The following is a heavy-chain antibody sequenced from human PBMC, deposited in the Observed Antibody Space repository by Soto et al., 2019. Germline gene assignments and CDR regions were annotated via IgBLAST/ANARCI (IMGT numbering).Heavy chain of an antibody. J-gene: IGHJ5*02. CDR3: AKYQLLLWFDP. Sequence: QLQLQESGPGLVKPSETLSLTCTVSGGSISSSSYYWGWIRQPPGKGLEWIGSIYYSGSTYYNPSLKSRVTISVDTSKNQFSLKLSSVTAADTAVYYCAKYQLLLWFDPWGRGTLVTVSS. CDR1: GGSISSSSYY. D-gene: IGHD2-2*01. CDR2: IYYSGST. V-gene: IGHV4-39*01.